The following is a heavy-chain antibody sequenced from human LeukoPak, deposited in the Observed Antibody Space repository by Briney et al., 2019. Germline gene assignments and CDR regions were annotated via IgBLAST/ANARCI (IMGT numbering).Heavy chain of an antibody. CDR1: GGSISSSSYY. CDR2: IYYSGST. D-gene: IGHD2-2*01. J-gene: IGHJ3*02. V-gene: IGHV4-39*01. Sequence: PSETLSLTCTVSGGSISSSSYYWGWIRQPPGKGLEWIGSIYYSGSTYYNPSLKSRVTISVDTPKNQFSLKLSSVTAADTAVYYCARTGYCSSTSCYPTNAFDIWGQRTMVTVSS. CDR3: ARTGYCSSTSCYPTNAFDI.